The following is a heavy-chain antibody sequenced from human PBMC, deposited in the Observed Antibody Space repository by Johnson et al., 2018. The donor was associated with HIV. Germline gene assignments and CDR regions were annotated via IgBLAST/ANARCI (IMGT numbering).Heavy chain of an antibody. Sequence: QLVESGGSLVQPGRSLRLSCAASGFTFDDYAMHWVRQAPGKGLEWVSGISWNSGSIGYADSVKGRFTISRDNAKNSLYLQMNSLRAEDTAVYYCARDDYRHAFDIWGQGTMVTVSS. CDR3: ARDDYRHAFDI. CDR1: GFTFDDYA. D-gene: IGHD4-11*01. CDR2: ISWNSGSI. J-gene: IGHJ3*02. V-gene: IGHV3-9*01.